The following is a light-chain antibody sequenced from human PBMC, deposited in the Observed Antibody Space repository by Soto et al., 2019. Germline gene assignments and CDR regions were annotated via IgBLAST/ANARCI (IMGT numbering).Light chain of an antibody. CDR3: QQYYTTPFT. CDR2: WAS. V-gene: IGKV4-1*01. J-gene: IGKJ3*01. Sequence: DIVMTQSPDSLAVSLGERATINCKSSQSVLYSSKNNNYLAWYQQKPGQVPKLLIYWASTRESGVPDRFSGSGSGTDFTLTISSLHAEDVAVYYCQQYYTTPFTFGPGTKVDIK. CDR1: QSVLYSSKNNNY.